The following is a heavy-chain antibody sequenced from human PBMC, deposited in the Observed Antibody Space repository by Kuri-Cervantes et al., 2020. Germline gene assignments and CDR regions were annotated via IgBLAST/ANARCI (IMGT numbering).Heavy chain of an antibody. CDR1: GGSISSYY. Sequence: SETLSLTCTVSGGSISSYYWSWVRQPPGKGLEWIGYIYYTGSTNYNPSLKSRVTISVDTSKNQFSLKLSSVTAADTAVYYCAPKTYAFDIWGQGTMVTVSS. J-gene: IGHJ3*02. V-gene: IGHV4-59*08. CDR2: IYYTGST. CDR3: APKTYAFDI.